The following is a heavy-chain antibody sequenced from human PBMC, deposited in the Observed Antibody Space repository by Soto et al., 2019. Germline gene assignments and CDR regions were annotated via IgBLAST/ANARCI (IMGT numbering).Heavy chain of an antibody. D-gene: IGHD3-9*01. V-gene: IGHV5-51*01. Sequence: PGESLKISCKSSGYSFTSYWIGWARQMPGKGLEWMGIIYPGDSDARYSPSFQGQVTISVDTSISTAYLQWSSLKASDTAMYYCARQPDYNILTGYFYYFDYWGPGTLVTVSS. CDR3: ARQPDYNILTGYFYYFDY. CDR2: IYPGDSDA. CDR1: GYSFTSYW. J-gene: IGHJ4*02.